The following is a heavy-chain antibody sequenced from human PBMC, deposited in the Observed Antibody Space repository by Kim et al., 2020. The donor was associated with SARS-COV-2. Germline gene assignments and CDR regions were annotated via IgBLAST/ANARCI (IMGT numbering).Heavy chain of an antibody. CDR1: GYTFTSYG. V-gene: IGHV1-18*01. CDR2: ISAYNGNT. CDR3: ARDLLHYDFWSGDARYYYGMDV. J-gene: IGHJ6*02. Sequence: ASVKVSCKASGYTFTSYGISWVRQAPGQGLEWMGWISAYNGNTNYAQKLQGRVTMTTDTSTSTAYMELRSLRSDDTAVYYCARDLLHYDFWSGDARYYYGMDVWGQGTTVTVSS. D-gene: IGHD3-3*01.